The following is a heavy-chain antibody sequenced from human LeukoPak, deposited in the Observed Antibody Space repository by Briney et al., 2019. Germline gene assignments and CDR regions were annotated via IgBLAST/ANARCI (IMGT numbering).Heavy chain of an antibody. Sequence: GGSLRLSCAASGFTFSSYSMNWVRQAPGKGLEWVAVISYDRSNKYYADSVKGRFTISRDNSKNTLYLQMNSLRAEDTAVYYCAREVLNYFDYWGQGTLVTVSS. CDR1: GFTFSSYS. J-gene: IGHJ4*02. CDR2: ISYDRSNK. CDR3: AREVLNYFDY. V-gene: IGHV3-30*03.